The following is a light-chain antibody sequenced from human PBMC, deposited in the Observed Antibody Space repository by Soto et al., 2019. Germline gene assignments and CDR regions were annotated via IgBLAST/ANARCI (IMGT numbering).Light chain of an antibody. V-gene: IGLV2-14*03. Sequence: QSVLTQPASVSGSPGQSITISCTGTSSDVGAYDFVSWYQQHPDKAHKLMIYEVSNRPSGVSHRFSGSKSVNTATLTISGLQAEDEADYYCSSYTTSSTRVFGAGTKVTVL. CDR1: SSDVGAYDF. CDR3: SSYTTSSTRV. CDR2: EVS. J-gene: IGLJ1*01.